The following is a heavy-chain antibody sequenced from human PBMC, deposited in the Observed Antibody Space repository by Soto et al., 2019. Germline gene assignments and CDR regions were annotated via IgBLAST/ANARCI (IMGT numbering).Heavy chain of an antibody. Sequence: QLQLQESGSGLVKPSQTLSLTCAVSGGSISRGGSSWGWIRQPPGKGLEWIGYLSHSGSTYYNPYCKSRVTISVDRSKNQFSLKLSSVTSADTAVYYCAREVLAGEYGMDVWGQGTTVTVSS. CDR2: LSHSGST. CDR1: GGSISRGGSS. CDR3: AREVLAGEYGMDV. J-gene: IGHJ6*02. D-gene: IGHD2-8*01. V-gene: IGHV4-30-2*01.